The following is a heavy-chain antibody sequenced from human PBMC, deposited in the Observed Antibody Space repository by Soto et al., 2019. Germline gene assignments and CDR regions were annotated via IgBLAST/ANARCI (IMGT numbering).Heavy chain of an antibody. CDR3: ARVLFGDFYIKCFDL. D-gene: IGHD3-16*01. J-gene: IGHJ2*01. Sequence: EVQLVESGGGLVQPGGSLRLSCAASGFTFSDHYLDWVRQAPGKGLEWVGRIRNKANSYVTEYAASVKCRFTISRDDSKNSLYLQMNSLTNEDTALYYCARVLFGDFYIKCFDLGGRGPRVTVSS. V-gene: IGHV3-72*01. CDR2: IRNKANSYVT. CDR1: GFTFSDHY.